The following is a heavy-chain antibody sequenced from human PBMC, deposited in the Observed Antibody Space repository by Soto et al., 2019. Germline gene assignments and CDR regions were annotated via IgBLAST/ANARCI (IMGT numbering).Heavy chain of an antibody. V-gene: IGHV3-33*01. CDR1: GFTFSSYG. J-gene: IGHJ6*02. CDR2: IWYDGSNK. D-gene: IGHD3-9*01. CDR3: ARGGETYYDILTGYSPGYYYGMDV. Sequence: GGSLRLSCAASGFTFSSYGMHWVRQAPGKGLEWVAVIWYDGSNKYYADSVKGRFTISRDNSKNTLYLQMNSLRAEDTAVYYCARGGETYYDILTGYSPGYYYGMDVWGQGTTVTVSS.